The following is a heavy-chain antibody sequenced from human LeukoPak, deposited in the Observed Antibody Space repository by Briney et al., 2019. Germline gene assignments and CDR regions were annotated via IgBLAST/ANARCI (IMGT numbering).Heavy chain of an antibody. CDR3: ARERYSSPEY. D-gene: IGHD5-18*01. V-gene: IGHV5-51*01. CDR1: GYTFHDYW. CDR2: IYPDNSHT. J-gene: IGHJ4*02. Sequence: GESLKISCKASGYTFHDYWIGWVRQMPGKGLEWMGIIYPDNSHTRYSPSFQGQVTISADKTTTTAYLQWSSLKASDTAIYYCARERYSSPEYWGQGTLVTVSS.